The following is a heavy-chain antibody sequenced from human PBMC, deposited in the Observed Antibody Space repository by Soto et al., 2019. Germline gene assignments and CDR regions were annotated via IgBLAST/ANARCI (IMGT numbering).Heavy chain of an antibody. CDR3: ARGEAIGDDT. J-gene: IGHJ5*02. V-gene: IGHV3-7*03. D-gene: IGHD3-10*01. CDR1: GLTFSSYW. CDR2: IREDGGEP. Sequence: EEQLVESGGGLVQPGGSLRLSCAASGLTFSSYWMTWVRQAPGKGLEWVANIREDGGEPNYVDSVRGRFTISRDNAKNSLYLQMNRLRVEDTAVYYCARGEAIGDDTWGQGNLVTVSS.